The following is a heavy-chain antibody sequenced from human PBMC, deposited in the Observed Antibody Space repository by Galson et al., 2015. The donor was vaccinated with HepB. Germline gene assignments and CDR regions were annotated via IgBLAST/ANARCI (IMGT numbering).Heavy chain of an antibody. Sequence: SVKVSCKASGGTFSSYTISWVRQAPGQGLEWMGWISAYNGNTNYAQKLQGRVTMTTDTSTSTAYMELRSLRSDDTAVYYCARDGGIVVVTQFDYWGQGTLVTVSS. CDR1: GGTFSSYT. D-gene: IGHD2-15*01. J-gene: IGHJ4*02. CDR2: ISAYNGNT. V-gene: IGHV1-18*01. CDR3: ARDGGIVVVTQFDY.